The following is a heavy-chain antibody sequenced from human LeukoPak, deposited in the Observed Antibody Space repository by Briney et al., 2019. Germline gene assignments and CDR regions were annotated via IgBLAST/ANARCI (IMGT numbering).Heavy chain of an antibody. J-gene: IGHJ5*02. D-gene: IGHD6-13*01. V-gene: IGHV4-39*07. CDR1: GGSMSSRSYQ. CDR3: ARGEYSSSWYSWYNWFDP. Sequence: SDPLSLTCTVSGGSMSSRSYQCGWVRQPPGGGLEWIVSMYYNGSTYYHQSLKRRVTISVDTSMNQSSLKLSSVTGADTAVDHCARGEYSSSWYSWYNWFDPWGQGTLVTVSS. CDR2: MYYNGST.